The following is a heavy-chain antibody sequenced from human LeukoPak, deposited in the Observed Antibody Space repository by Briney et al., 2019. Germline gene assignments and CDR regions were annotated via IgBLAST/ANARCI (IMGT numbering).Heavy chain of an antibody. CDR3: AKRGWAAAGPVDY. CDR1: GFTFNTYW. Sequence: GGSLRLSCAASGFTFNTYWMSWVRQAPGKGLELVANIKQDGSEKYYVDSVKGRFTISRDNAENSLYLQMNSLRAEDTAVYYCAKRGWAAAGPVDYWGQGTLVTVSP. V-gene: IGHV3-7*01. D-gene: IGHD6-13*01. CDR2: IKQDGSEK. J-gene: IGHJ4*02.